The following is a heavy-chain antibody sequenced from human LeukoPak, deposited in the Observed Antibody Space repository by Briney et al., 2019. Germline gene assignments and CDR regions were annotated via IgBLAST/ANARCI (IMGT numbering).Heavy chain of an antibody. CDR3: AAKPYPYDFWSGYPEYYYYYYMDV. V-gene: IGHV1-58*01. D-gene: IGHD3-3*01. Sequence: SVKVSCKASGFTFTSSAVQWVRQARGQRLEWIGWIVVGSGNTNYAQKFQERVTITRDMSTSTAYMELSSLRSEDTAVYYCAAKPYPYDFWSGYPEYYYYYYMDVWGKGTTVTVSS. J-gene: IGHJ6*03. CDR2: IVVGSGNT. CDR1: GFTFTSSA.